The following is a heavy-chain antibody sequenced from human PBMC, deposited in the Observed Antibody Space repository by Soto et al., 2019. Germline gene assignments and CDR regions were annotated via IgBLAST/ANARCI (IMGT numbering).Heavy chain of an antibody. CDR2: IYYSGST. V-gene: IGHV4-39*01. D-gene: IGHD6-13*01. CDR3: VFMSGTSWSAFDP. Sequence: QLQLQESGPGLVRPSETLSLTCTVSGGSISSLTYYWGWVRQPPGKGLEWIGTIYYSGSTYYNPSLKSRVTISVDTSTNKFSLKLNSVTAADTAVYYCVFMSGTSWSAFDPWGRGTLVTVSS. J-gene: IGHJ5*02. CDR1: GGSISSLTYY.